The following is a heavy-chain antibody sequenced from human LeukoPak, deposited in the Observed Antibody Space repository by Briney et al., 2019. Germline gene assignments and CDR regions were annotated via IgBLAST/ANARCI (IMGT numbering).Heavy chain of an antibody. V-gene: IGHV3-48*04. CDR2: IESTSSPI. Sequence: GGSLRLSCAASGFTFRIYSMNWVRQAPGRGLEWVSYIESTSSPIYYVDSVKGRFTMSRDNAKDSLFLQMNNLRVEDTAIYYCARATRNGYDYGGQGTLVTVSS. CDR3: ARATRNGYDY. J-gene: IGHJ4*02. CDR1: GFTFRIYS. D-gene: IGHD5-24*01.